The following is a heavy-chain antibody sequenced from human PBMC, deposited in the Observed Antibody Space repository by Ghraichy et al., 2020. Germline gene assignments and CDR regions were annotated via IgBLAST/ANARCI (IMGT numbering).Heavy chain of an antibody. J-gene: IGHJ3*02. D-gene: IGHD6-13*01. CDR2: VKPDGSEK. CDR1: GFMFSSYW. V-gene: IGHV3-7*01. Sequence: GGSLRLSCAASGFMFSSYWMTWVRQAPGKGLEWVANVKPDGSEKNYVGSVKGRSTISRDNAKKSLYLQMNSLRAEDTAVYYCAKCRGSTWNDALDIWGQGTMVTVSS. CDR3: AKCRGSTWNDALDI.